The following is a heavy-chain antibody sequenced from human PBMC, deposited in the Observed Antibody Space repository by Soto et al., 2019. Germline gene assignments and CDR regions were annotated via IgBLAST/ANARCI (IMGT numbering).Heavy chain of an antibody. CDR1: GFTFSNFG. CDR3: AKYLLKDSSSIFDC. CDR2: IHGIGVGGGP. J-gene: IGHJ4*02. Sequence: EVQLLESGGDLVQPGGSLRLSCAASGFTFSNFGMTWVRQSPGKGLEWVSAIHGIGVGGGPYYADSVTGRFTISRDNSEKALYLQMSSLRAEDTAIYYCAKYLLKDSSSIFDCWGQGTLVTVSS. V-gene: IGHV3-23*01. D-gene: IGHD2-15*01.